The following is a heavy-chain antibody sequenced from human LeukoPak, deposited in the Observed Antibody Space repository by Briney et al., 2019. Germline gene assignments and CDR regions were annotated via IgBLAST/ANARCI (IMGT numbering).Heavy chain of an antibody. J-gene: IGHJ4*02. CDR1: GYTFTSYG. CDR2: ISAYNGNT. D-gene: IGHD5-18*01. Sequence: ASGKVSCKASGYTFTSYGISWVRQAPGQGLEWMGWISAYNGNTNYAQKLHGRVTMTTYTSTSTAYMELRSLRSDDTAVYYCARVLGYSYGYAFDYWGQGTLVTVSS. CDR3: ARVLGYSYGYAFDY. V-gene: IGHV1-18*01.